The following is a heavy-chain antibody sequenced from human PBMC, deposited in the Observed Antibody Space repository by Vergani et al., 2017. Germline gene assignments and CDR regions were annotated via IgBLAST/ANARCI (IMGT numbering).Heavy chain of an antibody. CDR1: GGTFSSSG. CDR2: IIPMYGTT. CDR3: ARIAKXRTYYYDNSDFSI. Sequence: QVQLVQSGTEMQKPGSSVKVSCKASGGTFSSSGLSWVRQAPGQGLEWMGRIIPMYGTTNYAQKFQGRVTMTADESTSTAFMELRSLRSEDTAVYYCARIAKXRTYYYDNSDFSIWGQGTLVTVSS. V-gene: IGHV1-69*13. J-gene: IGHJ4*02. D-gene: IGHD3-22*01.